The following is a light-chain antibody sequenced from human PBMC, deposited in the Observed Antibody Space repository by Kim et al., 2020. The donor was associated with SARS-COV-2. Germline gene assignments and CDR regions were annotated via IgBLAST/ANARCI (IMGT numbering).Light chain of an antibody. V-gene: IGKV4-1*01. CDR2: WAS. Sequence: DIVMTQSPDSLAVSLGERATINCKSSQNVLHSSNNKNYLTWYQQKPGQPPKLLFYWASTRESGVPDRFSGSGSGTDFTLTISSLQAEDVAVYYCQQYYSIPWTFGQGTKVDIK. CDR1: QNVLHSSNNKNY. CDR3: QQYYSIPWT. J-gene: IGKJ1*01.